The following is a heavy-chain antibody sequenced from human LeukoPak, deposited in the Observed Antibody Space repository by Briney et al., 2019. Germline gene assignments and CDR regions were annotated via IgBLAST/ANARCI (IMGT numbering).Heavy chain of an antibody. CDR2: ISGSGGNT. CDR3: AWSIEIISPPDY. J-gene: IGHJ4*02. CDR1: GFTFSNYA. Sequence: AGGSLRLSCEASGFTFSNYAMTWVRQVPGKGLEWVSGISGSGGNTYYADSVKGRFTISRDNSKNTLYLQMNSLRVDDMGVYFCAWSIEIISPPDYGGQGTLVTVSS. V-gene: IGHV3-23*01. D-gene: IGHD3-3*01.